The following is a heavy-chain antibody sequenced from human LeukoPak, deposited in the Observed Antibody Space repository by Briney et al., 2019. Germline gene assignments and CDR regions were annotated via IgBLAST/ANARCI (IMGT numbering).Heavy chain of an antibody. D-gene: IGHD3/OR15-3a*01. CDR2: ISGSGGGT. J-gene: IGHJ3*02. Sequence: GGSLRLSCAASGFTFSNYAMSWVRQAPGKGLEWVSVISGSGGGTYYADSVKGRFTISRDNSKNTLYLQMNSLRAEDTAVYYCARDLDDAFDIWGQGTMVTVSS. CDR1: GFTFSNYA. CDR3: ARDLDDAFDI. V-gene: IGHV3-23*01.